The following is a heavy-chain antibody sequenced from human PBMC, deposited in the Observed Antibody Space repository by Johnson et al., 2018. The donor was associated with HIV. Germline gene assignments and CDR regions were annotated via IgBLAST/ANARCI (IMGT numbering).Heavy chain of an antibody. CDR2: IKSKTDGGTI. CDR1: GFTFSSVW. J-gene: IGHJ3*02. Sequence: VQLVESGGGVVQPGRSLRLSCAASGFTFSSVWMSWVRQAPGKGLEWVGRIKSKTDGGTIDYAAPVKGRFTISRDDSKNTLYLQMNSLKTEDTAVYYCTTGSSTLTTWGSSGAFDNWGQGTMVTVSS. V-gene: IGHV3-15*01. D-gene: IGHD4-17*01. CDR3: TTGSSTLTTWGSSGAFDN.